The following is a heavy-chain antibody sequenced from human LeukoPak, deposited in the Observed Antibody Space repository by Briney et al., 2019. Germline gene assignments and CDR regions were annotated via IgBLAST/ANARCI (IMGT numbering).Heavy chain of an antibody. J-gene: IGHJ4*02. D-gene: IGHD4-17*01. Sequence: VKVSCKASGXTFTCXYMHWVRQAPGQGLEWMGWINPNSGGTNYAQKFQARVTMTRDTSISTAYMELSRLRSDDTAVYYCASDYGDYEGGFDYWGQGTLVTVSS. CDR3: ASDYGDYEGGFDY. CDR1: GXTFTCXY. V-gene: IGHV1-2*02. CDR2: INPNSGGT.